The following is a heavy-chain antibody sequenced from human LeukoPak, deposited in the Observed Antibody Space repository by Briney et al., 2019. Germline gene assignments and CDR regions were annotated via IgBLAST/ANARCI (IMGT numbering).Heavy chain of an antibody. J-gene: IGHJ5*02. CDR2: MRSKAYGGTT. V-gene: IGHV3-49*03. Sequence: PGGSLRLSCTASGFTFGDYAMSWFRQAPGKGLEWVGFMRSKAYGGTTEYAASVKGRFTISRDDSKSIAYLQMNSLKTEDTAVYYRTRPYGSGSLLLTWWFDPWGQGTLVTVSS. D-gene: IGHD3-10*01. CDR1: GFTFGDYA. CDR3: TRPYGSGSLLLTWWFDP.